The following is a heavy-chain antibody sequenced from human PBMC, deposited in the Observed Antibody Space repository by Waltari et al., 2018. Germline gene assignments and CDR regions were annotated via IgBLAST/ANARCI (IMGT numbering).Heavy chain of an antibody. Sequence: QVQLQESGPGLVKPSETLSLTCAVSGYSISSGSYWGWIRQPPGKGLEWIGSIYHSGSTYYNPSLKSRVTISVDTSKNQFSLKLSSVTAADTAVYYCARLVPYPGGVIVTYFDYWGQGTLVTVSS. CDR1: GYSISSGSY. J-gene: IGHJ4*02. CDR3: ARLVPYPGGVIVTYFDY. CDR2: IYHSGST. D-gene: IGHD3-16*02. V-gene: IGHV4-38-2*01.